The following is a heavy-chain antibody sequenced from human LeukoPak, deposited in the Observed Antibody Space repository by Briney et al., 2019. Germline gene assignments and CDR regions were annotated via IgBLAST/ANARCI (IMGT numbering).Heavy chain of an antibody. V-gene: IGHV1-18*01. D-gene: IGHD6-6*01. J-gene: IGHJ4*02. CDR1: GYDFINYG. CDR2: RSIYNGNT. CDR3: ARGGPFPSSSSSREYYLDY. Sequence: ASVKVSCKASGYDFINYGISWVRQAPGQGLEWMGWRSIYNGNTDYKLQGRVTMTTYTSTSTAYMELRSLRSDDTAVYYCARGGPFPSSSSSREYYLDYWGQGTLVTVSS.